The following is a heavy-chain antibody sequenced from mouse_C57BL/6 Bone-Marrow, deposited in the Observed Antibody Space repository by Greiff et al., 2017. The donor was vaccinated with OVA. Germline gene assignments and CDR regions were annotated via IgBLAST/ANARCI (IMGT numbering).Heavy chain of an antibody. Sequence: VQLQESGPGLVAPSQSLSITCTVSGFSFPSYAISWVRQPPGKGLEWLGAIWTGGGTNYNSALKSRLSISTDNSTSQVFIKKNSLQTENTARYYGARNLPRDGHYYAMDYWGQGTPVTVSS. CDR2: IWTGGGT. D-gene: IGHD3-3*01. CDR3: ARNLPRDGHYYAMDY. J-gene: IGHJ4*01. V-gene: IGHV2-9-1*01. CDR1: GFSFPSYA.